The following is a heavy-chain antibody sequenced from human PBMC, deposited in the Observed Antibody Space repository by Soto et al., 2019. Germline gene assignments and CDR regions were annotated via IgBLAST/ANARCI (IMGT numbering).Heavy chain of an antibody. Sequence: GGSLRLSCAASGFTFSSYGMHWVRQAPGKGLEWVAVISYDGSNKYYADSVKGRFTISRDNSKNTLYLQMNSLRAEDTAVYYCAKDESYYDSSGYSLQNYFDYWGQGTLVTVSS. CDR2: ISYDGSNK. J-gene: IGHJ4*02. CDR1: GFTFSSYG. CDR3: AKDESYYDSSGYSLQNYFDY. D-gene: IGHD3-22*01. V-gene: IGHV3-30*18.